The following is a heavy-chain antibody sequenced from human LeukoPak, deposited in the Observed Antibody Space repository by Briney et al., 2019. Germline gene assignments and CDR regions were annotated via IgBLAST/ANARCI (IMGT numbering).Heavy chain of an antibody. Sequence: GGSLRLSCAASGFTFSSYGMHWVRQAPGKGLEWVAFIRYDGSNKYYADSVKGRFTISRDNSKNTLYLQMSSLRAEDTAVYYCAKGGYGDNYYYYAMDVWGQGTTVTVSS. CDR3: AKGGYGDNYYYYAMDV. CDR2: IRYDGSNK. D-gene: IGHD4-17*01. V-gene: IGHV3-30*02. CDR1: GFTFSSYG. J-gene: IGHJ6*02.